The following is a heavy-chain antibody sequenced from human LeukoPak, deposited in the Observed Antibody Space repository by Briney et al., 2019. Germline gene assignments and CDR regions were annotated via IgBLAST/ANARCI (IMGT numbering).Heavy chain of an antibody. V-gene: IGHV1-18*01. CDR2: ISAYNGNT. CDR3: AGPSGYCSSTSCYATFDY. J-gene: IGHJ4*02. D-gene: IGHD2-2*01. Sequence: ASVKVSCKASGYTFTSYGISWVRQAPGQGLEWMGWISAYNGNTNYAQKLQGRVTMTTDTPTSTAYMELRSLRSDDTAVYYCAGPSGYCSSTSCYATFDYWGQGTLVTVSS. CDR1: GYTFTSYG.